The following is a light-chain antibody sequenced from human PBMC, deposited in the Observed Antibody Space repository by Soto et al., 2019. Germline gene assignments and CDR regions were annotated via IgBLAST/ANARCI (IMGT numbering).Light chain of an antibody. J-gene: IGKJ1*01. Sequence: DIQMTQSPSSLSASVGDRVTITCRASQSISNYLNWYQQKPGKAPKLLIYTASILQNGVPSRFSGSGSGTDFTLTISSLQPEDFATYYCQQCYSSPWTFGQGTKVEIK. CDR3: QQCYSSPWT. CDR2: TAS. V-gene: IGKV1-39*01. CDR1: QSISNY.